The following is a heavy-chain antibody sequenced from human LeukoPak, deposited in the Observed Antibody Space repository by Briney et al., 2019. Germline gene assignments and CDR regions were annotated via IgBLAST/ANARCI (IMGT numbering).Heavy chain of an antibody. CDR3: ARELRTTDYYYMDV. J-gene: IGHJ6*03. D-gene: IGHD1-7*01. CDR1: GGSISSGAYY. V-gene: IGHV4-30-2*01. Sequence: PSQTLSLTCTVSGGSISSGAYYWSWIRQPPGKGLEWIGYIYHSGSTYYNPSLKSRVTISVDRSKNQFSLKLSSVTAADTAVYYCARELRTTDYYYMDVWGKGTTVTVSS. CDR2: IYHSGST.